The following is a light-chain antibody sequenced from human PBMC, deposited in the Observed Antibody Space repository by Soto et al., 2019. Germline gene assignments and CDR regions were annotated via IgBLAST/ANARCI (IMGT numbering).Light chain of an antibody. V-gene: IGKV1-39*01. Sequence: DLQMTQSPSSLSASVGDRVIVTCRASQNIDTYLNWYQQKPGQAPKLLIYVASTLQSGVPSRFSGSGSGTHFTLTISRLQPEDFATYYCQQNQDIPPTFGQGTRVEVK. CDR1: QNIDTY. J-gene: IGKJ1*01. CDR3: QQNQDIPPT. CDR2: VAS.